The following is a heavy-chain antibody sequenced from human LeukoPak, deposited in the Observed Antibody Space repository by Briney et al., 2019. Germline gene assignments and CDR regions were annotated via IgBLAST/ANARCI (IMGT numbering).Heavy chain of an antibody. Sequence: PGGSLRLSCAASGFTFSSYGMHWVRQAPGKGLEWVAVISYDGSNKYYADSVKGRFTISRDNSKNTLYLQMNSLRAEDTAVYYCAKEAEYCSGGSCHYYYYYGMDVWGQGTTVTVSS. CDR2: ISYDGSNK. J-gene: IGHJ6*02. D-gene: IGHD2-15*01. CDR3: AKEAEYCSGGSCHYYYYYGMDV. CDR1: GFTFSSYG. V-gene: IGHV3-30*18.